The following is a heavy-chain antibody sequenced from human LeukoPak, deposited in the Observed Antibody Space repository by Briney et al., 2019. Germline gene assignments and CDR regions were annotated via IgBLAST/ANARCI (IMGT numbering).Heavy chain of an antibody. J-gene: IGHJ4*02. V-gene: IGHV3-23*01. CDR1: GFTFSSYA. D-gene: IGHD2-2*01. CDR3: AKEEDIVVVPAAIVDY. Sequence: PGGSLRLSCAASGFTFSSYAMSWVRQAPGKGLEWVSAISGSGGSTYYADSVKGRFTISRDNSKNTLYLQMNSLRAEDTAVYYCAKEEDIVVVPAAIVDYWGQGTLVTVSS. CDR2: ISGSGGST.